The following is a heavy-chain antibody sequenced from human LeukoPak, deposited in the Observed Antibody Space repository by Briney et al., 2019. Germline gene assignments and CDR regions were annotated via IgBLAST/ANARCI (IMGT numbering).Heavy chain of an antibody. Sequence: SETLSLTCSVSGGSISSSSSYWGWIRQPPGKGRVWIVSIYYSGSSFDNPALKSRVTISVDTSKNQFSLRLSSVTAADTAVYYCARHRSGWLQSPFDYWGQGTLVTVSS. D-gene: IGHD5-24*01. CDR3: ARHRSGWLQSPFDY. CDR2: IYYSGSS. V-gene: IGHV4-39*01. CDR1: GGSISSSSSY. J-gene: IGHJ4*02.